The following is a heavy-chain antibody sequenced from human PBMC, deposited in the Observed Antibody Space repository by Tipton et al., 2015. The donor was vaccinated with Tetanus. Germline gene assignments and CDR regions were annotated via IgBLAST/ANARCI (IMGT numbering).Heavy chain of an antibody. CDR1: GGSISNSEYY. D-gene: IGHD2-2*01. Sequence: TLSLTCSLSGGSISNSEYYWAWIRQPPGKGLEWIGSVFDSGTSYYNPSLKSRVTISVDTSKSPFSRRLSSVTAAETAVYYCAEGRRFCSSNSCHEYYFDSWGRGTLVTISS. CDR2: VFDSGTS. CDR3: AEGRRFCSSNSCHEYYFDS. V-gene: IGHV4-39*02. J-gene: IGHJ4*02.